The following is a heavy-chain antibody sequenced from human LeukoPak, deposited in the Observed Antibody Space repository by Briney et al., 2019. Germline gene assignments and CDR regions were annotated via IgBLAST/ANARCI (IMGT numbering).Heavy chain of an antibody. V-gene: IGHV3-21*01. D-gene: IGHD4-17*01. CDR3: AVYGDPGPHDAFDI. Sequence: GGSLRLSCAASGFTFSSYSMNWVRQAPGKGLEWVSSISSSSSYIYYADSVKGQFTISRDNAKNSLYLQMNSLRAEDTAVYYCAVYGDPGPHDAFDIWGQGTMVTVSS. J-gene: IGHJ3*02. CDR1: GFTFSSYS. CDR2: ISSSSSYI.